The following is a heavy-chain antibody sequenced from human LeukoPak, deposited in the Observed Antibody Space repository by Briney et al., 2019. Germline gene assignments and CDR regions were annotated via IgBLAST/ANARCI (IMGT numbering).Heavy chain of an antibody. CDR1: GFTFGKYW. V-gene: IGHV3-30-3*01. J-gene: IGHJ4*02. Sequence: GGSLRLSCVASGFTFGKYWMSWVRQAPGKGLEWVAVISYDGSNKYYADSVKGRFTISRDNSKNTLYLQMNSLRAEDTAVYYCARDGDFSGPNPYFDYWGQGTLVTVSS. CDR2: ISYDGSNK. CDR3: ARDGDFSGPNPYFDY. D-gene: IGHD3-3*01.